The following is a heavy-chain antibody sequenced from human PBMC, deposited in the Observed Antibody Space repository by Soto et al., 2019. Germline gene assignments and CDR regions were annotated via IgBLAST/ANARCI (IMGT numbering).Heavy chain of an antibody. J-gene: IGHJ5*02. CDR2: INPNSGGT. CDR3: ARGMWSSSLVWGHWFDP. Sequence: QVQLVQSGAEVKKPGASVKVSCKASGYTFTGYYMHWVRQAPGQGLEWMGWINPNSGGTNYAQKFQGWVTMTRDTSISTAYMELSRLRSDDTAVYYCARGMWSSSLVWGHWFDPWGQGTLVTVSS. V-gene: IGHV1-2*04. D-gene: IGHD6-6*01. CDR1: GYTFTGYY.